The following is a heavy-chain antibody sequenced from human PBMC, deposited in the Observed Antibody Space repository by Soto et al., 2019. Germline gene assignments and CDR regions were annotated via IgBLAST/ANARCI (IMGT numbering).Heavy chain of an antibody. V-gene: IGHV3-21*01. D-gene: IGHD2-15*01. Sequence: EVHLVESGGGLVKPGGSLRLFCAVSRFTFSSCTMNWVRQAPGKGLEWVSSISPSTSHIYYADSVKGRFTISRDNAKNSLFLQMNSLRAEDTAVYYCSGCSGGACHKNYGMDVWGQGTTVTVSS. CDR1: RFTFSSCT. CDR3: SGCSGGACHKNYGMDV. J-gene: IGHJ6*02. CDR2: ISPSTSHI.